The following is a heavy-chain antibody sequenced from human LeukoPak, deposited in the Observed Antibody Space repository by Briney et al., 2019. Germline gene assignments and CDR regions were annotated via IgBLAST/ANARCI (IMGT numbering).Heavy chain of an antibody. CDR2: INPDGSGT. D-gene: IGHD2-21*02. CDR3: ASSPYCGGDCYSQYYYYYYMDV. V-gene: IGHV3-7*01. Sequence: GGSLGLSCAASGFSFSPYWMSWVRQGPGKGLDWVASINPDGSGTSYVDSVKGRFTISRDNAQNSLYLQMNSLRAEDTAVYYCASSPYCGGDCYSQYYYYYYMDVWGKGTTVTVSS. CDR1: GFSFSPYW. J-gene: IGHJ6*03.